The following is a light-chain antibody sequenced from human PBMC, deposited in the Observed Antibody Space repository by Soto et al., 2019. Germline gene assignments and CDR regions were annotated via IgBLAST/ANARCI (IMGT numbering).Light chain of an antibody. CDR2: KAS. V-gene: IGKV1-5*03. J-gene: IGKJ1*01. CDR3: QQYSTYTPRT. Sequence: DIQMTQSRSTLSSSVGDRVTITCRASQSISIWLAWYQQKPGKAPKILIYKASSLESGVPSRFSGSGSGTEFTLTISSLQPDDFATYYCQQYSTYTPRTFGQGTKVDIK. CDR1: QSISIW.